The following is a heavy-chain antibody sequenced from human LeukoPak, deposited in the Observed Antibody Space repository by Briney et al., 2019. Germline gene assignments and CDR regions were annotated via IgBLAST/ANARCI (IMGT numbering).Heavy chain of an antibody. Sequence: GGSLRLSCAASGFTFSTCGMHWVRQGPGKGREWLAFIRYDGSSEYYADSVKGRFTISRDNSKNTVYLQMNSLRAEDTAVYYCAKGQQVVLPTLDNWGQGTLVTV. CDR1: GFTFSTCG. D-gene: IGHD6-13*01. CDR3: AKGQQVVLPTLDN. J-gene: IGHJ4*02. V-gene: IGHV3-30*02. CDR2: IRYDGSSE.